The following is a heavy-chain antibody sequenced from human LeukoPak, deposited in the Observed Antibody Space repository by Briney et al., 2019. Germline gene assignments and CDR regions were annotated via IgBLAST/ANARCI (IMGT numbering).Heavy chain of an antibody. V-gene: IGHV3-23*01. D-gene: IGHD3-22*01. J-gene: IGHJ4*02. Sequence: GGSLRLSCAASGFTFSSYAMSWVRQAPGKGLEWVSAISSSGGSTYYADSVKGRFTISRDNSKNTLYLQMNSLRAEDTAVYYCARVVVITGASLDYWGQGTLVTVSS. CDR1: GFTFSSYA. CDR2: ISSSGGST. CDR3: ARVVVITGASLDY.